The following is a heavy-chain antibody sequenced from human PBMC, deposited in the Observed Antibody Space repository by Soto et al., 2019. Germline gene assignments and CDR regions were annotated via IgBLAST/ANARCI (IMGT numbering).Heavy chain of an antibody. CDR2: ISGSGGST. CDR1: GFTFSSYA. J-gene: IGHJ4*02. D-gene: IGHD3-10*01. CDR3: SKESRITMVRGVIDY. V-gene: IGHV3-23*01. Sequence: GGSLRLSCAASGFTFSSYAMSWVRQAPGKGLEWVSAISGSGGSTYYADSVKGRFTISRDNSENTLYLQMNSLRAEDPAVYYCSKESRITMVRGVIDYWGQGPLVTVSS.